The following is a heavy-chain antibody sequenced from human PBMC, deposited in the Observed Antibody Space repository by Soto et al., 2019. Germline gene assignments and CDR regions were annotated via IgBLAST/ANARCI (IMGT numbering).Heavy chain of an antibody. J-gene: IGHJ6*02. D-gene: IGHD6-19*01. V-gene: IGHV5-10-1*01. CDR3: ARRSSGWNYYGMDV. CDR2: IDPSDSYT. CDR1: GYSFTIYW. Sequence: GESLKISCNGSGYSFTIYWISWVRQMPGKGLEWMGRIDPSDSYTNYSPSFQGHVTISADKSISTAYLQWSSLKASDTAMYYCARRSSGWNYYGMDVWGQGTTVTVSS.